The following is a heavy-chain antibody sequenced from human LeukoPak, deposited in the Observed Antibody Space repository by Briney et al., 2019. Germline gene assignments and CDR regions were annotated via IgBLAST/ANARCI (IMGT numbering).Heavy chain of an antibody. J-gene: IGHJ4*02. CDR3: ARSRITMIVVED. Sequence: GGSLRLSCAASGFTFSDYYMSWIRRAPGKGLEWVSYISSSGSTIYYADSVKGRFTISRDNAKNSLYLQMNSLRAEDTAVYYCARSRITMIVVEDWGQGTLVTVSS. CDR2: ISSSGSTI. V-gene: IGHV3-11*01. CDR1: GFTFSDYY. D-gene: IGHD3-22*01.